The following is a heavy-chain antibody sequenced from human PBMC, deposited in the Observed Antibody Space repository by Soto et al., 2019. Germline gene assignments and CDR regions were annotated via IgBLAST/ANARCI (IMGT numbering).Heavy chain of an antibody. CDR2: ISSSGSTI. J-gene: IGHJ4*02. D-gene: IGHD5-12*01. CDR1: GFTFSDYY. Sequence: GGSLRLSCAASGFTFSDYYMSWIRQASGKGLEWVSYISSSGSTIYYADSVKGRFTIPRDNAKNSLYLQMNSLRAEDTAVYYCARTWDGYNYRVRSFDYWGQGTLVTVSS. CDR3: ARTWDGYNYRVRSFDY. V-gene: IGHV3-11*01.